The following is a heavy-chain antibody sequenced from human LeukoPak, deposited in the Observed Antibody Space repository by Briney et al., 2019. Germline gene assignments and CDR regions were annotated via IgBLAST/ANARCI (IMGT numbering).Heavy chain of an antibody. Sequence: SETLSLTCTVSGGSISSSSYSWSWIRQPPGKGLEWIGYIYHSGSTYYNPSLKSRVTISVDRSKNQFSLKLSSVTAADTAVYYCARDYLGGYYYPWGQGTLVTVSS. D-gene: IGHD3-22*01. CDR1: GGSISSSSYS. CDR2: IYHSGST. CDR3: ARDYLGGYYYP. J-gene: IGHJ5*02. V-gene: IGHV4-30-2*01.